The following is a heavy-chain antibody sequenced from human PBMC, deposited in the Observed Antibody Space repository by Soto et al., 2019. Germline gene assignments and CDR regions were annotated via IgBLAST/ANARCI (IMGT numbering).Heavy chain of an antibody. CDR1: GGSINSQY. V-gene: IGHV4-59*11. CDR3: ARQYYYDSGSCYTDY. J-gene: IGHJ4*02. D-gene: IGHD3-10*01. Sequence: SETLSLTCTVSGGSINSQYWSWIRQPPGKGLEWIGYIYYSGITHYNPSLKSRVTISVDTSKKQFSLNLSSVTAADTAVYYCARQYYYDSGSCYTDYWGQGTLVTVSS. CDR2: IYYSGIT.